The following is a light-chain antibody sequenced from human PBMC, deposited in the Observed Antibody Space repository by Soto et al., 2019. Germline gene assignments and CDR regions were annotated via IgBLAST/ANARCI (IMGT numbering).Light chain of an antibody. CDR1: SSDVGSSKY. J-gene: IGLJ1*01. CDR3: SSYTSSSTYV. CDR2: EVS. V-gene: IGLV2-14*01. Sequence: QPVLTQPASVSGSPGQSITISCTGTSSDVGSSKYVSWYQLHPGKAPKLMVYEVSNRPSGVSNRFSGSKSGNTASLTISGLQAEDEADYHCSSYTSSSTYVFGTGTKLTVL.